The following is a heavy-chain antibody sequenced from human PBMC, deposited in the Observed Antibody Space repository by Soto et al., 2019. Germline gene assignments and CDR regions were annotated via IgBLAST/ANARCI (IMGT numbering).Heavy chain of an antibody. CDR1: GASISGSYYY. V-gene: IGHV4-39*01. CDR3: ATSQKGYNWNYFDH. D-gene: IGHD1-20*01. CDR2: VFYTGFT. J-gene: IGHJ4*02. Sequence: WETLSLTCAVSGASISGSYYYWAWLRQSPGKGPEWIGSVFYTGFTSYNPSLESRVSVSVDTSKSQFSLKLSAVTAADTAVYFCATSQKGYNWNYFDHWGQGALVTVS.